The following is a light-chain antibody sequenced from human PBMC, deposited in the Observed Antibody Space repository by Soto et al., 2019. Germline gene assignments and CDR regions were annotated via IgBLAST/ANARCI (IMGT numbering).Light chain of an antibody. CDR1: QSVSSN. Sequence: IVLTQSPATLSLSPWERATLSCRASQSVSSNLAWYQQKPGQAPRLLIYGASSRATGIPDRFSGSGSGTDFTLTITRLEPEDFAMYYCQQYGGSPLTFGGGTKVDIK. J-gene: IGKJ4*01. CDR3: QQYGGSPLT. V-gene: IGKV3-20*01. CDR2: GAS.